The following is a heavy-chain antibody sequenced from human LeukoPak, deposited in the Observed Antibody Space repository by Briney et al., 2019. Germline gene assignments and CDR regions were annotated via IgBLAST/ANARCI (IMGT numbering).Heavy chain of an antibody. Sequence: GGSLRLSCAASGFTFSSYAMSWVRQAPGKGLVWVSRINTDGSSTSYADSVKGRFTISRDNAKNSLYLQMNSLRAEDTAVYYCARATTIFGVVILRDAFDIWGQGTMVTVSS. V-gene: IGHV3-74*01. CDR2: INTDGSST. J-gene: IGHJ3*02. D-gene: IGHD3-3*01. CDR3: ARATTIFGVVILRDAFDI. CDR1: GFTFSSYA.